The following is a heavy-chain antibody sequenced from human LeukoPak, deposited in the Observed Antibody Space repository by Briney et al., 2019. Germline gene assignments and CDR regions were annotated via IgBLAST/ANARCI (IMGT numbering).Heavy chain of an antibody. J-gene: IGHJ3*02. CDR1: GGSISSSSYY. Sequence: PSETLSLTCTVSGGSISSSSYYWGWIRQPPGKGLEWIGSIYYSGSTYYNPSLKSRVTISVDTSKNQFSLKLSSVTAADTAVYYCARELDIVATTDAFDIWGQGTMVTVSS. CDR2: IYYSGST. D-gene: IGHD5-12*01. V-gene: IGHV4-39*07. CDR3: ARELDIVATTDAFDI.